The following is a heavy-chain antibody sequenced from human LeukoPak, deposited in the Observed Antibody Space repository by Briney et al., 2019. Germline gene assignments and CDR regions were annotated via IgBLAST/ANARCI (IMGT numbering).Heavy chain of an antibody. D-gene: IGHD6-19*01. Sequence: GASVKVSCKASGYTFTSYDINWVRQATGQGLGWMGWMNPNSGNTGYAQKFQGRITITRNTSISTAYMELSSLRSEDTALYYCARSGDSGWYFGINSHYYYMDVWGKGTTVTVSS. CDR2: MNPNSGNT. J-gene: IGHJ6*03. V-gene: IGHV1-8*01. CDR3: ARSGDSGWYFGINSHYYYMDV. CDR1: GYTFTSYD.